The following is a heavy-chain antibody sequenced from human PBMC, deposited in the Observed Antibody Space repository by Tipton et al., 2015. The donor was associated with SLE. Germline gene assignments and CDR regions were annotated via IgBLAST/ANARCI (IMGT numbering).Heavy chain of an antibody. CDR2: INHSGST. J-gene: IGHJ4*02. CDR1: GGSFSGYY. D-gene: IGHD6-19*01. Sequence: TLSLTCAVYGGSFSGYYWSWIRQPPGKGLEWIGEINHSGSTNYNPSLKSRVTISVDTSKNQFSLKLSSVTAADTAVYYCASTYSSGWYGYYFDYWGQGTRVSVSS. CDR3: ASTYSSGWYGYYFDY. V-gene: IGHV4-34*01.